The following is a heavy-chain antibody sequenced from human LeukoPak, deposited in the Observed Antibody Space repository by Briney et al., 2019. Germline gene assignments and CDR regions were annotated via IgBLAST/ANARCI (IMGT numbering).Heavy chain of an antibody. CDR1: GGSISSYY. Sequence: KPSETLSLTCTVSGGSISSYYWSWILQPPGKGLEWIGYIYYSGSTNYNPSLKSRVTISVDTSKNQFSLKLSSVTAADTAVYYCARSFYYDFWSGYYSMTVGAFDIWGQGTMVTVSS. V-gene: IGHV4-59*01. D-gene: IGHD3-3*01. CDR3: ARSFYYDFWSGYYSMTVGAFDI. CDR2: IYYSGST. J-gene: IGHJ3*02.